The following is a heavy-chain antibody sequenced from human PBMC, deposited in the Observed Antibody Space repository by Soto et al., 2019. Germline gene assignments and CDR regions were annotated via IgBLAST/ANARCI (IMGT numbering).Heavy chain of an antibody. CDR3: ASPICGSNWNYEDAFGI. J-gene: IGHJ3*02. V-gene: IGHV3-30-3*01. CDR2: ISYDGSNK. D-gene: IGHD1-7*01. Sequence: GGSLRLSCAASGFTFSSYAMHWVRQAPGKGLEWVAVISYDGSNKYYADSVKGRFTMSRDNSKNTLYLQMNSLRPEDTAVYYCASPICGSNWNYEDAFGIWGRRTMV. CDR1: GFTFSSYA.